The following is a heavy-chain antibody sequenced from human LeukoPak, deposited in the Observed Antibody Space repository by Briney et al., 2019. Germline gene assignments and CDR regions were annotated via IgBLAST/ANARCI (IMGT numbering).Heavy chain of an antibody. J-gene: IGHJ4*02. V-gene: IGHV3-72*01. Sequence: GGSLRLSCAASGFSFSDHYIDWVRQARGKGLEWVGRTRNKAKSYSTDYAASVKGRFTISRDDSNNSLYLQMNSLKTEDTAVYYCASSRGYCGGDCYPDYFDYWGQGTLVTVSS. CDR3: ASSRGYCGGDCYPDYFDY. CDR2: TRNKAKSYST. CDR1: GFSFSDHY. D-gene: IGHD2-21*02.